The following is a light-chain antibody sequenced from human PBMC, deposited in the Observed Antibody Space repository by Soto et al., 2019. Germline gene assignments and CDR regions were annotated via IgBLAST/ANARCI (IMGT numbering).Light chain of an antibody. J-gene: IGKJ3*01. CDR1: QSVSSTY. CDR2: GAS. Sequence: EIVLTQSPGTLSLSPGERATLSCRASQSVSSTYLAWYQQKPGQAPRLLIYGASTRATGIPDRFSGSGSGTDFTLTISRLDPEDFAVYYCQQYGSSPRTFGPGTKVDIK. CDR3: QQYGSSPRT. V-gene: IGKV3-20*01.